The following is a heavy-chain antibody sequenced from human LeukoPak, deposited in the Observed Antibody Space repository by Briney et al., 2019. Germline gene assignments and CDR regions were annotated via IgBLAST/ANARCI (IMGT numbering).Heavy chain of an antibody. CDR1: GYTSTSYG. Sequence: ASVKASCKASGYTSTSYGISWVRQAPGQGLEWMGWISAYNGNTNYAQKLQGRVTMTTDTSTSTAYMELRSLRSDDTAVYYCARAVFGVVTVHYYYYMDVWGKGTTVTVSS. D-gene: IGHD3-3*01. V-gene: IGHV1-18*01. CDR2: ISAYNGNT. J-gene: IGHJ6*03. CDR3: ARAVFGVVTVHYYYYMDV.